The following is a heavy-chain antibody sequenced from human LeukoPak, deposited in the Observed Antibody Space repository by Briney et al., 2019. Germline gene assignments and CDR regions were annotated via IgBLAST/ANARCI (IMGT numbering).Heavy chain of an antibody. D-gene: IGHD5/OR15-5a*01. V-gene: IGHV4-59*01. J-gene: IGHJ6*03. CDR2: IYYSVSP. CDR3: ARGVSWYPYYDYYMDV. CDR1: AGSISSYY. Sequence: SETLSLTCTVSAGSISSYYWSWIRQPPGKGLEWIGYIYYSVSPNYNPSLKSRVTISVDTSKNQFSLKLSSVTAADTAVYYCARGVSWYPYYDYYMDVWGKGTTVTVSS.